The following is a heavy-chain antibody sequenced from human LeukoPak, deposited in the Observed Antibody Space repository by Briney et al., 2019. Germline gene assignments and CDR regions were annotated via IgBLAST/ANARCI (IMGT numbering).Heavy chain of an antibody. V-gene: IGHV3-53*01. J-gene: IGHJ3*02. CDR1: GFTVSSNY. CDR2: IYSGGST. CDR3: ARVRWLVRAFDI. D-gene: IGHD6-19*01. Sequence: AGRSLRLSCAASGFTVSSNYMSWVRQAPGKGLEWVSVIYSGGSTYYADSVKGRFTISRDNSKNTLYLQMNSLRAEDTAVYYCARVRWLVRAFDIWGQGTMVTVSS.